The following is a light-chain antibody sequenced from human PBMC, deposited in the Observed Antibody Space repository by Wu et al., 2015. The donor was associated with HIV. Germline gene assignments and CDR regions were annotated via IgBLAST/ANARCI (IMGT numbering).Light chain of an antibody. CDR2: EAS. Sequence: IQMTQSPSSLSASVGDRVTITCRASQGISNSLAWYQQKPEKAPKLLISEASRLENGVSSRFSGSGSGTDFTLTISSLQPEDFATYHCQQYFSSRTFGQGTKVEI. CDR1: QGISNS. V-gene: IGKV1-NL1*01. J-gene: IGKJ1*01. CDR3: QQYFSSRT.